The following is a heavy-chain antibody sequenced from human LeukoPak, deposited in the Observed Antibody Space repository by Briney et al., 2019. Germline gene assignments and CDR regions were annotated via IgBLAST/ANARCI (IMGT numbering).Heavy chain of an antibody. J-gene: IGHJ4*02. D-gene: IGHD2-2*01. Sequence: ASVKVSCKASGYTFTGYYMHWVRQAPGQGLEWMGRINPNSGGTNYAQKFQGRVTMTRDTSISTAYMELSRLRSDDTAVYYCARVTADAMNSPIDYWGQGTQVTVSS. CDR2: INPNSGGT. V-gene: IGHV1-2*06. CDR3: ARVTADAMNSPIDY. CDR1: GYTFTGYY.